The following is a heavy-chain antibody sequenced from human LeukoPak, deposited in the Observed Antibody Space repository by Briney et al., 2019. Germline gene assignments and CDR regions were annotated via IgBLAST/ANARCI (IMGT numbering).Heavy chain of an antibody. CDR3: AAVRGIAAASDY. V-gene: IGHV1-46*01. D-gene: IGHD6-13*01. CDR2: INPSGGST. CDR1: GYTFTSYY. Sequence: VASVKVSCKAFGYTFTSYYMHWVRQAPGQGLEWMGIINPSGGSTSYAQKFQGRVTMTRDTSTSTVYMELSSLRSEDTAVYYCAAVRGIAAASDYWGQGTLVTVSS. J-gene: IGHJ4*02.